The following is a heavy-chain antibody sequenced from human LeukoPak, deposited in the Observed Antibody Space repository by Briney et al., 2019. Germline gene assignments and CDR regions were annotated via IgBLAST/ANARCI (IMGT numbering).Heavy chain of an antibody. D-gene: IGHD4-23*01. CDR2: ISDAGVST. CDR1: GFTFSNSS. V-gene: IGHV3-23*01. Sequence: GGSLRLSCAASGFTFSNSSMSWVRQAPGKELEWVSTISDAGVSTYYTDSVKGRFTISRDNSKNTLYLQMNSLRAEDTAVYYCAKDDDYGGKIFWGQGALVTVSS. CDR3: AKDDDYGGKIF. J-gene: IGHJ4*02.